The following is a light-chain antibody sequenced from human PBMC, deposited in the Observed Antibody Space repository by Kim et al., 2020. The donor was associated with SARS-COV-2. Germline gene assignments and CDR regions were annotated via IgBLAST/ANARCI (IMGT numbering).Light chain of an antibody. CDR2: GTS. CDR1: QSVSSN. V-gene: IGKV3-15*01. J-gene: IGKJ2*01. CDR3: QQYNNRPPYT. Sequence: EIVMTQSPATLSVSPGERATLSCRASQSVSSNLAWYQQKTGQAPRILIYGTSTKATSSPDRFSSSGSGTDFTLTISSLQSEDFAVYYCQQYNNRPPYTFGQGTKLEI.